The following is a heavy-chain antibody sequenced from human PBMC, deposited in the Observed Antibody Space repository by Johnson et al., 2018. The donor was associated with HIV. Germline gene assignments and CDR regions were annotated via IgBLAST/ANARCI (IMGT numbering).Heavy chain of an antibody. CDR3: ARCDSSSPLRAFDI. CDR2: ISYDGSNK. D-gene: IGHD6-6*01. CDR1: GFTFSSYA. V-gene: IGHV3-30*04. J-gene: IGHJ3*02. Sequence: QMQLVESGGGLVKPGRSLRLSCAASGFTFSSYAMHWVRQAPGKGLEWVAVISYDGSNKYYADSVKGRFTISRDNSKNTLYLQMNSLRAEDTAVYYCARCDSSSPLRAFDIWGQGTMVTVSS.